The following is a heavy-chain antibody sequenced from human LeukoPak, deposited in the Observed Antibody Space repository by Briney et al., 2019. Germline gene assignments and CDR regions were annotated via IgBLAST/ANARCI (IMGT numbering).Heavy chain of an antibody. Sequence: ASVKVSCKASGYTFTSYGISWVRQAPGQGLEWMGWISAYNGNTNYAQKFQGRVTMTRNTSISTAYMELSSLRSEDTAVYYCAREVRGVIKYYYYYGMDVWGQGTTVTVSS. J-gene: IGHJ6*02. V-gene: IGHV1-18*01. D-gene: IGHD3-10*01. CDR1: GYTFTSYG. CDR2: ISAYNGNT. CDR3: AREVRGVIKYYYYYGMDV.